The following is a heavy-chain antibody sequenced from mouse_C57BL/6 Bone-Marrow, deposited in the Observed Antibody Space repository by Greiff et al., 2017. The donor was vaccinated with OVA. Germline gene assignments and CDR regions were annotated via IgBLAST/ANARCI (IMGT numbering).Heavy chain of an antibody. CDR1: GYTFTDYY. D-gene: IGHD1-1*01. CDR2: IFPGSGST. V-gene: IGHV1-75*01. J-gene: IGHJ2*01. CDR3: IITTVVATDRYYFDY. Sequence: VQLQQSGPELVKPGASVKISCKASGYTFTDYYINWVKQRPGQGLEWIGWIFPGSGSTYYNEKFKGKATLTVDKSSSTAYMLLSSLTSEDSAVYFCIITTVVATDRYYFDYWGQGTTLTVSS.